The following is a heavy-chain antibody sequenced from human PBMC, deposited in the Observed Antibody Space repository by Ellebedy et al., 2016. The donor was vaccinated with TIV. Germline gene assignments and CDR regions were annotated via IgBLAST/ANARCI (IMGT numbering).Heavy chain of an antibody. CDR2: MKGDGSSV. J-gene: IGHJ4*02. V-gene: IGHV3-74*01. D-gene: IGHD2-15*01. CDR1: GFTFSSYW. CDR3: ARGGGCSGGTCYYPDV. Sequence: GESLKISCAASGFTFSSYWMYWVRQAPGKGLEWVSRMKGDGSSVTYADSVKGRFTISRDNAKNSLYLQLSSLRAEDTAVYYCARGGGCSGGTCYYPDVWGQGTLVTVSS.